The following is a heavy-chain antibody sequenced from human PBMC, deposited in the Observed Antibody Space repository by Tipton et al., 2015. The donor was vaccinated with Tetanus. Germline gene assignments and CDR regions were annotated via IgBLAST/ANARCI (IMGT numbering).Heavy chain of an antibody. J-gene: IGHJ4*02. CDR3: ARGQIDTYGHIYYFDS. Sequence: QLVQSGAVVTKPGASVKVSCKASGYTFTNHDINWVRQATGQGFEWMGWINPKGGTTAYAQKFQGRVTMTSSASIGTAYMELSSLKSEDTAVYYCARGQIDTYGHIYYFDSWGQGTLVTVSS. CDR1: GYTFTNHD. CDR2: INPKGGTT. D-gene: IGHD5-18*01. V-gene: IGHV1-8*01.